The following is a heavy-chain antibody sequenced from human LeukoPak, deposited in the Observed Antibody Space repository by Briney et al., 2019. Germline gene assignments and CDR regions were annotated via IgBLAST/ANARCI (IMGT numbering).Heavy chain of an antibody. CDR2: ISGSGGDT. V-gene: IGHV3-23*01. CDR1: GFTFSSYG. J-gene: IGHJ3*02. Sequence: GGSLRLSCVASGFTFSSYGMSWVRQAPGKGLEWVSGISGSGGDTYYADSVKGRFTVSRDNSKNTVYVQMNSLRAEDTAVYYCARDGHYGSGSPYAPDAFDIWGQGTMVTVSS. CDR3: ARDGHYGSGSPYAPDAFDI. D-gene: IGHD3-10*01.